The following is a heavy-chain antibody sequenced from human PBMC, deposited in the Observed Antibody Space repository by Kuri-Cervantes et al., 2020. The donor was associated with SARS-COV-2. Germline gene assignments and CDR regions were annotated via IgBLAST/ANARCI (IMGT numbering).Heavy chain of an antibody. D-gene: IGHD3-10*01. J-gene: IGHJ5*02. Sequence: GSLRLSCTVSGVSVRGSSYYWGWIRQAPGKGLEWIGSVRYSGVTSYNPTLKSRASVSVDPSQNQFSLRLSSVTAADTAVYYCARHSAFGELLYWFDPWGQGTLVTVSS. CDR2: VRYSGVT. V-gene: IGHV4-39*01. CDR3: ARHSAFGELLYWFDP. CDR1: GVSVRGSSYY.